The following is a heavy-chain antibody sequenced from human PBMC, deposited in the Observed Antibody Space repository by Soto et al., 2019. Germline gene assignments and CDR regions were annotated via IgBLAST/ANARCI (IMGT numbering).Heavy chain of an antibody. D-gene: IGHD1-1*01. V-gene: IGHV3-49*03. CDR2: IRSKAYGGTT. J-gene: IGHJ6*02. Sequence: LSLSCITWVFPVDDYVMSWFRQAPGTGLAWVRFIRSKAYGGTTEYAASVKGRFTISRDDSKSIAYLQMNSLKTEDTAVYYCTPEPPPLYYYGMDVCGQGHLVTVS. CDR1: VFPVDDYV. CDR3: TPEPPPLYYYGMDV.